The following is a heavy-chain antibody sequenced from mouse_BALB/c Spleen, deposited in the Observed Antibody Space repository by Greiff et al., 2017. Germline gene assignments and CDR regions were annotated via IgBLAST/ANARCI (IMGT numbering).Heavy chain of an antibody. CDR2: ISYSGST. J-gene: IGHJ4*01. Sequence: DVMLVESGPSLVKPSQTLSLTCSVTGDSITSGYWNWIRKFPGNKLEYMGYISYSGSTYYNPSLKSRISITRDTSKNQYYLQLNSVTTEDTATYYCARYGNYEGGAMDYWGQGTSVTVSS. CDR3: ARYGNYEGGAMDY. V-gene: IGHV3-8*02. D-gene: IGHD2-1*01. CDR1: GDSITSGY.